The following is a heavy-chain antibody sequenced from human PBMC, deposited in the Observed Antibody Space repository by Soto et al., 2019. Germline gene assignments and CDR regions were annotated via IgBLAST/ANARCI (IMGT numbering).Heavy chain of an antibody. CDR1: GFTFSSYG. CDR3: ARDQGQQLVQSFDI. D-gene: IGHD6-13*01. J-gene: IGHJ3*02. Sequence: GGSLRLSCAASGFTFSSYGMHWVRQAPGKGLEWVAVIWYDGSNKYYADSVKGRFTISRDNSKNTLYLQMNSLRAEDTAAYYCARDQGQQLVQSFDIWGQGTMVTVSS. V-gene: IGHV3-33*01. CDR2: IWYDGSNK.